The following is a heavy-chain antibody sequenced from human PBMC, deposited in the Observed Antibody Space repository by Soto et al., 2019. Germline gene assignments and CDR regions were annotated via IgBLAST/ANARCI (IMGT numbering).Heavy chain of an antibody. CDR1: GGSIYRSGYY. D-gene: IGHD2-15*01. CDR2: IDSTGVT. Sequence: SETLSLTCTVSGGSIYRSGYYWGWIRQPPGRGLEWIGNIDSTGVTYSNPSLKSRVTISRDTSKNQFSLKLTSVTAADTALYYCGKVLVGATGHTDSDSWGPGTLVTVSS. J-gene: IGHJ4*02. V-gene: IGHV4-39*01. CDR3: GKVLVGATGHTDSDS.